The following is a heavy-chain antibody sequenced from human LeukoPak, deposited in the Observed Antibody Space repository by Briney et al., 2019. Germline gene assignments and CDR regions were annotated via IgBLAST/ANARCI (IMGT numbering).Heavy chain of an antibody. CDR2: FYYAGRT. V-gene: IGHV4-61*02. J-gene: IGHJ6*02. D-gene: IGHD2-2*01. Sequence: TLSLTCTVSGGSICRVTYYCAWVPQPAEKGVEWIVRFYYAGRTNYNPPLHSRVTITVVTSKNQFFPKLRSVAAAANAVYYCARIPFCCSSRCYGLDVRGQGTTVTVSS. CDR1: GGSICRVTYY. CDR3: ARIPFCCSSRCYGLDV.